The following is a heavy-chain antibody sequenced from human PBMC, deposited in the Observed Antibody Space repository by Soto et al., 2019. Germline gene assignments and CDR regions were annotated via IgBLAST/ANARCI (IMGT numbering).Heavy chain of an antibody. CDR1: GFTFSSYW. V-gene: IGHV3-7*01. Sequence: GGSLRLSCAASGFTFSSYWMSWVRQAPGKGLEWVANIKQDGSEKCYVDSVKGRFTISRDNAKNSLYLQMNSLRAEDTAVYYCAREGGEDIVLMVYANNWFDPWGQGTLVTVSS. D-gene: IGHD2-8*01. J-gene: IGHJ5*02. CDR2: IKQDGSEK. CDR3: AREGGEDIVLMVYANNWFDP.